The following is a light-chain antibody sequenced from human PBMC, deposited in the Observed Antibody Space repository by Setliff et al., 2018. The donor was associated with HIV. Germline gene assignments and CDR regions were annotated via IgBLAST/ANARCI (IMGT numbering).Light chain of an antibody. J-gene: IGLJ1*01. CDR2: SNN. CDR3: ATWDDSLNSYV. CDR1: TSGIGSNA. Sequence: QSALTQPPSASGTPGQRVTISCSGSTSGIGSNAVNWYQQLPGSAPKLLIHSNNQRPSGVPDRFSGSRSGTSASLDISGLQSDDGADYYCATWDDSLNSYVFGTGTKVTVL. V-gene: IGLV1-44*01.